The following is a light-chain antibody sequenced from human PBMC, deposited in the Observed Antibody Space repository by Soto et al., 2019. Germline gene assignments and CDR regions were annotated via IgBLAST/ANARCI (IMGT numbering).Light chain of an antibody. V-gene: IGLV2-14*01. CDR2: DVS. CDR3: SSYTSSSTVV. J-gene: IGLJ2*01. Sequence: QSALTQPASVSGSPGQLITISCTGTSSDVGGYNYVSWYQQHPGKAPKLMIYDVSNRPSGVSNRFSGSKSGNTASLTISGLQADDEADYYCSSYTSSSTVVFGGGTKLTVL. CDR1: SSDVGGYNY.